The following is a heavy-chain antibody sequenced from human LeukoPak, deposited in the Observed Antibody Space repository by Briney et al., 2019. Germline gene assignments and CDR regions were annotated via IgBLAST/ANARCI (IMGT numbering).Heavy chain of an antibody. J-gene: IGHJ4*02. CDR3: ATNPLY. CDR1: GFTFSNTW. V-gene: IGHV3-15*06. Sequence: PGGSLRLSCAASGFTFSNTWMSWVRQAPGKGLEWVARIKTKNDGETTNYAGPVKRRFTISRDDSKNTWYLLMNSLRIEDTAVYYCATNPLYWGQGTLVTVSP. CDR2: IKTKNDGETT.